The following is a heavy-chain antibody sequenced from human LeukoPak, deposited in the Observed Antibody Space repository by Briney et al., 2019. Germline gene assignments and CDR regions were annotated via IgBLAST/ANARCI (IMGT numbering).Heavy chain of an antibody. CDR3: ARVSKLVATGVEAFDI. V-gene: IGHV1-2*02. Sequence: GASVKVSCKASGYTFTGYYMHWVRQAPGQGLEWMGWINPNSGGTNYAQKFQGRVTMTRDTSISTAYMELSRLRSDDTAVYYCARVSKLVATGVEAFDIWGQGTMVTVSS. CDR1: GYTFTGYY. CDR2: INPNSGGT. J-gene: IGHJ3*02. D-gene: IGHD5-12*01.